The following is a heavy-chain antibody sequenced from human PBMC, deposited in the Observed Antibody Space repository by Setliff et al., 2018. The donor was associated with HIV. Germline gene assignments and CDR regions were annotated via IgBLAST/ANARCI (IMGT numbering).Heavy chain of an antibody. V-gene: IGHV4-39*07. D-gene: IGHD2-8*01. Sequence: KSSETLSLTCTVSGGSISSSSYYWGCIRQPPGKGLEWIGSIYYTGSANYNPSLKSRVTISVDTSRNQFSLKLSSVTAADTAVYYCARLRAPDGYYMDVWGKGTTVTVSS. CDR1: GGSISSSSYY. J-gene: IGHJ6*03. CDR3: ARLRAPDGYYMDV. CDR2: IYYTGSA.